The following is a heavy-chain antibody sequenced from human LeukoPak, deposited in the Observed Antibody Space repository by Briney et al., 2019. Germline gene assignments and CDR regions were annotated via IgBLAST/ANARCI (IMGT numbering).Heavy chain of an antibody. D-gene: IGHD3-22*01. CDR2: IYYSGIT. V-gene: IGHV4-59*08. CDR1: GGSISSDY. CDR3: AGLHYDSSGYYYFDY. J-gene: IGHJ4*02. Sequence: SETLSLTCTVSGGSISSDYWSWIRQPPGKGLEWIGYIYYSGITNYNPSLKSRVTISVDTSKNQFSLKLSSVTAADTAVYYCAGLHYDSSGYYYFDYWGQGTLVTVSS.